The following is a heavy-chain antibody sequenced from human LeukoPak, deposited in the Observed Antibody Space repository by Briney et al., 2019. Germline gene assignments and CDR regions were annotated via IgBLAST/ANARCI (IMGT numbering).Heavy chain of an antibody. J-gene: IGHJ4*02. Sequence: SQTLSLTCAISGDSVSSNNDAWNWIRQSPSRGPEWLGRTYYRSKWYNDYAVSVKSRIITNPDTSENQFSLQLNSVTPEDTAVYYCAREHYYGPGTYYPSLDYWGQGTLVTVSS. CDR2: TYYRSKWYN. V-gene: IGHV6-1*01. D-gene: IGHD3-10*01. CDR3: AREHYYGPGTYYPSLDY. CDR1: GDSVSSNNDA.